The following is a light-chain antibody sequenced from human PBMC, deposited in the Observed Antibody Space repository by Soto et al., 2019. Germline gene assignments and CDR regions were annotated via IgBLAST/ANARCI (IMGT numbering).Light chain of an antibody. CDR2: GNI. J-gene: IGLJ1*01. CDR1: SSNIGALFD. V-gene: IGLV1-40*01. CDR3: QSYDSSLGGSV. Sequence: QAVVTQPPSVSGAPGQTVTISCTGGSSNIGALFDVHWYQQLPGAAPKLLIYGNINRPSGVPDRFSGSKSGTSASLANTGLRAEDEADYYCQSYDSSLGGSVFGTGTKVTVL.